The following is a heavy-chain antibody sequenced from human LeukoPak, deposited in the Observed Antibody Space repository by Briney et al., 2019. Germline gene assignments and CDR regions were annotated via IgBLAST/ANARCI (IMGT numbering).Heavy chain of an antibody. CDR1: EFTFSRYW. V-gene: IGHV3-7*01. Sequence: GGSLRLSCTASEFTFSRYWMSWVRQAPGKGLEWVANIKEDGSEKYYVDSVKGRFTISRDNAKNSLYLQMNSLRAEDTAVYYCATNYYASWFYGYWGQGTLVTVSS. CDR3: ATNYYASWFYGY. CDR2: IKEDGSEK. D-gene: IGHD3-22*01. J-gene: IGHJ4*02.